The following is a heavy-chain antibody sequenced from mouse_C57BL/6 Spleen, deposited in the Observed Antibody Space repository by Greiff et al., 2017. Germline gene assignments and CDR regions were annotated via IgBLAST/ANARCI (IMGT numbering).Heavy chain of an antibody. V-gene: IGHV1-22*01. D-gene: IGHD2-4*01. Sequence: VQLQQSGPERGKPGASVKMSCKASGYPLTDYNMHWVKQSHGKSLKWIGYINPNNGGTSYNQKFKGKATLTVNKSSSTAYMELRSLTSEDSAVYYCSRDYDDDGLWFAYWGQGTLVTVSA. CDR3: SRDYDDDGLWFAY. CDR1: GYPLTDYN. CDR2: INPNNGGT. J-gene: IGHJ3*01.